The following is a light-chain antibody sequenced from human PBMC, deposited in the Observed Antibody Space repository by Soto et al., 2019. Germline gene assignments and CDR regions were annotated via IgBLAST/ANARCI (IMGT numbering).Light chain of an antibody. CDR2: ATS. CDR3: LKYNKDAPGA. CDR1: EDIGHF. V-gene: IGKV1-27*01. J-gene: IGKJ1*01. Sequence: DIQMTQSPSTLSASVGCTLTLPCRASEDIGHFLAWYQQRPGTVPKLLIYATSRLQPGVPSRFSGSGSGTDFTLTINTLQPEDVATYFCLKYNKDAPGAFGQGTKVDIK.